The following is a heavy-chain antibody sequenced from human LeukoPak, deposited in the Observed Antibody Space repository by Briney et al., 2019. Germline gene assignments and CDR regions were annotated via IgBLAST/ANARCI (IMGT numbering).Heavy chain of an antibody. V-gene: IGHV7-4-1*02. CDR3: ARDVPYYYDSSGRSGED. Sequence: ASVKVSCKASGYTFTSYAMNWVRQAPGQGLEWMGWINTNTGNPTYAQGFTGRFVFSLDTSVSTAYLQISSLKAEDTAVYYCARDVPYYYDSSGRSGEDWGQGTLVTVSS. J-gene: IGHJ4*02. CDR2: INTNTGNP. D-gene: IGHD3-22*01. CDR1: GYTFTSYA.